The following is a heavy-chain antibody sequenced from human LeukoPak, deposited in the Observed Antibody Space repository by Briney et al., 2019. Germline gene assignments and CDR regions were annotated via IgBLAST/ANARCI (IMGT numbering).Heavy chain of an antibody. CDR1: SGSINSYY. V-gene: IGHV4-4*07. Sequence: SETLSLTCTASSGSINSYYWSWIRQPAGKGLEWIGRIYTSGSTDYNPSLRSRVTMSVDTSKNQFSLKLSSVTAADTAVYYCARDRYYYDSSGYDPYFDYWGQGTLVTVSS. CDR2: IYTSGST. J-gene: IGHJ4*02. CDR3: ARDRYYYDSSGYDPYFDY. D-gene: IGHD3-22*01.